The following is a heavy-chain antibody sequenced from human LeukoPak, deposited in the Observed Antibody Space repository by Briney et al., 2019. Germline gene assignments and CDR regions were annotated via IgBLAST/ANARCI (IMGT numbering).Heavy chain of an antibody. Sequence: GGALRLCCAASGFTFSDYYMSWIRQAPGKGLEWVSHISSFSNFRSYADSVKGRFTISRDNAKNSLYLQVNSLRAEDTAVYYCARPTIAAAGNFEYWGQGTLVTVSS. V-gene: IGHV3-11*03. CDR3: ARPTIAAAGNFEY. CDR1: GFTFSDYY. J-gene: IGHJ4*02. CDR2: ISSFSNFR. D-gene: IGHD6-13*01.